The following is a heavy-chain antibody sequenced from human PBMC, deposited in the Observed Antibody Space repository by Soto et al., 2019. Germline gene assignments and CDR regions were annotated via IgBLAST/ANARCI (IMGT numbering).Heavy chain of an antibody. CDR3: AKVAGSGSYYYYYGMDV. V-gene: IGHV3-30*18. CDR2: ISYDGSNK. D-gene: IGHD1-26*01. CDR1: GFTFSSYG. J-gene: IGHJ6*02. Sequence: GGSLRLSCAASGFTFSSYGMHWVRQAPGKGLEWVAVISYDGSNKYYADSVKGRFTISRDNSKNTLYLQMNSLRAEDTAVYYCAKVAGSGSYYYYYGMDVWGQGTTVTVSS.